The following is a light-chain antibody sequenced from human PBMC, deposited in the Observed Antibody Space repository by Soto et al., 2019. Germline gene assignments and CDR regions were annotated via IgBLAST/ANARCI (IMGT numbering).Light chain of an antibody. CDR1: QSISTW. Sequence: DIQMTQSPSSLSGSVGDRVTITCRASQSISTWLAWFQQKPGKAPKLLIYDASSLEGGVPLRFSGSGSGTEFTLTISSLQPDDFATYYCQQYNRYWTCGQGTKGDI. J-gene: IGKJ1*01. CDR3: QQYNRYWT. CDR2: DAS. V-gene: IGKV1-5*01.